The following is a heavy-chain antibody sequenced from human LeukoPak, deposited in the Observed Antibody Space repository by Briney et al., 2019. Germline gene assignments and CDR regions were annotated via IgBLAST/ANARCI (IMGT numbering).Heavy chain of an antibody. Sequence: GGSLRLSCAASGFTFSSYAMSCVRQAPGKGLEWVSAISGSGGSTSYADSVKGRFTISRDNSKNTLYLQMNSLRAEDTAVYYCAKLPYRSGRAYFDYWGQGTLVTVSS. V-gene: IGHV3-23*01. D-gene: IGHD6-19*01. CDR3: AKLPYRSGRAYFDY. CDR2: ISGSGGST. CDR1: GFTFSSYA. J-gene: IGHJ4*02.